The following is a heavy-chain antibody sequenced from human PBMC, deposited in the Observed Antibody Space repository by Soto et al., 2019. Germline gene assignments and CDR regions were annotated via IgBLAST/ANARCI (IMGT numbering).Heavy chain of an antibody. V-gene: IGHV2-5*02. J-gene: IGHJ6*02. Sequence: QITLKESGPPLVKPTQTLTLTCTFSGFSLSTSGAGVGWIRQPPGKALEWLALIYWDDDKRYSPFLKSRLTITKDTSKNQVVLTMTNMDPVDTATYYCAHKGGRGAGMDVWGQGTTVTVSS. CDR1: GFSLSTSGAG. CDR3: AHKGGRGAGMDV. CDR2: IYWDDDK. D-gene: IGHD2-15*01.